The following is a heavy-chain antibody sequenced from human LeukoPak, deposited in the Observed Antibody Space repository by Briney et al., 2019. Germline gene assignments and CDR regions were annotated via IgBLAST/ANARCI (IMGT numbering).Heavy chain of an antibody. J-gene: IGHJ3*02. D-gene: IGHD6-13*01. CDR1: GGSISSGSYY. V-gene: IGHV4-61*02. CDR2: IYTSGST. CDR3: AREYSSSRRGEDAFDI. Sequence: PSQTLSLTCTVSGGSISSGSYYWSWIRQPAGKGLEWIGRIYTSGSTNYNPSLKSRVTISVDTSKNQFSLKQSSVTAADTAVYYCAREYSSSRRGEDAFDIWGQGTMVTVSS.